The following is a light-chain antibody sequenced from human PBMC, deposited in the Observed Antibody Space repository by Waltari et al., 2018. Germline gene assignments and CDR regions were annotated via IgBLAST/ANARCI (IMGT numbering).Light chain of an antibody. CDR2: DVS. V-gene: IGLV2-14*01. Sequence: QSALTQPASVSGSPGQSITISCTGSSRDAGFYNSISWYRQHPGKAPKLMIYDVSERPSGVPNRFSGSKSGNTAFLTISGLQAEDEGDYYCNSYTGSSSWVFGGGTKLTVL. CDR3: NSYTGSSSWV. J-gene: IGLJ3*02. CDR1: SRDAGFYNS.